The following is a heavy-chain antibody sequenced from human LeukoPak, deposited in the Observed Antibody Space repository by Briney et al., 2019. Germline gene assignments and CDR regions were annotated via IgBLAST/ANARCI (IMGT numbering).Heavy chain of an antibody. J-gene: IGHJ3*02. V-gene: IGHV3-30*03. CDR1: GFTFSSYG. CDR3: ARTIDRYSSGWYGDAFDI. Sequence: RPGRSLRLSCAASGFTFSSYGMHWVRQAPGKGLEWVAVIAYDGSNKYYADSVKGRFTISRDNAKNSLYLQMNSLRAEDTAVYYCARTIDRYSSGWYGDAFDIWGQGTMVTVSS. D-gene: IGHD6-19*01. CDR2: IAYDGSNK.